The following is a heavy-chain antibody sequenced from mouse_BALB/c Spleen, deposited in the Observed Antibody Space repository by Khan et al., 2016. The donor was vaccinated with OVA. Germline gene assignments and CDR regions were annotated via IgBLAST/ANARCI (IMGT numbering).Heavy chain of an antibody. CDR2: INPSTGYT. J-gene: IGHJ2*01. Sequence: QVQLKESGAELAKPGASVKMSCKASGYSFVNYWIHWVKQRPGQGLEWIGYINPSTGYTEYNQKFKEKATLTADKSSSTAYMQLSSLTSEDSAVYQCTRFGNSYGSTFVYWGQGTTLTVSS. CDR1: GYSFVNYW. CDR3: TRFGNSYGSTFVY. D-gene: IGHD1-1*01. V-gene: IGHV1-7*01.